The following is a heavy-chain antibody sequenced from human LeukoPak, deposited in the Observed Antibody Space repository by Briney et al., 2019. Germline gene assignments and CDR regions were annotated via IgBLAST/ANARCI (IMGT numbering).Heavy chain of an antibody. J-gene: IGHJ4*02. D-gene: IGHD3-10*01. CDR2: IYYSGST. CDR3: ARLLWFGELLYEGYYFDY. V-gene: IGHV4-59*01. CDR1: GGSISSYY. Sequence: SETQSLTCTVSGGSISSYYWSWIRQPPGKGLEWIGYIYYSGSTNYNPSLKSRVTISVDTSKNQFSLKLSSVTAADTAVYYCARLLWFGELLYEGYYFDYWGQGTLVTVSS.